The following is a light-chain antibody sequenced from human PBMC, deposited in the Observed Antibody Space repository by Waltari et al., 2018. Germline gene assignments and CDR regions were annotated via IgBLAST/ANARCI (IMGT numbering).Light chain of an antibody. V-gene: IGLV2-14*03. CDR3: SSHTSSSTVV. CDR1: SSDVGGSNF. CDR2: DFS. J-gene: IGLJ2*01. Sequence: QSPLTQPASVSGSPGQSITISCTGTSSDVGGSNFVSWYQHHPGQAPKLMIYDFSKRPAGVSNRFSGSKSGNTAYLTISGLQAEDESDYYCSSHTSSSTVVFGGGTKLTVI.